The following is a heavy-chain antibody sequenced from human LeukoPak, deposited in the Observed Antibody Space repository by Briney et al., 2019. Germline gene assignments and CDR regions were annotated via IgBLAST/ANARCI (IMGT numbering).Heavy chain of an antibody. CDR3: ATKGPGITMVRGVPYDY. Sequence: GGSLRLSCVASGFTVSSNYMSWVRQAPGKGLEWVSVIYSGDITYYADSVKGRFTISRDNSKNTLYLQMSNLRAEDTAVYYCATKGPGITMVRGVPYDYWGQGTLVTVSS. V-gene: IGHV3-53*01. CDR1: GFTVSSNY. D-gene: IGHD3-10*01. J-gene: IGHJ4*02. CDR2: IYSGDIT.